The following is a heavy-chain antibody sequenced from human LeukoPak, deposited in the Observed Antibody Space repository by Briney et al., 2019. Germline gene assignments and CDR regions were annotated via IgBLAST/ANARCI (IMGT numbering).Heavy chain of an antibody. D-gene: IGHD3-10*01. CDR3: ARGDTMVRGVSCAFDI. CDR1: GGSISSGSYY. J-gene: IGHJ3*02. V-gene: IGHV4-61*02. CDR2: IYTSGRT. Sequence: SDTLSLTRTVSGGSISSGSYYWRWIRQPAGKGLEWIVRIYTSGRTNYNPSLKRRVTISADTSKNHFSLHLSLFTAAATSLYACARGDTMVRGVSCAFDIWGQGTMGTVSS.